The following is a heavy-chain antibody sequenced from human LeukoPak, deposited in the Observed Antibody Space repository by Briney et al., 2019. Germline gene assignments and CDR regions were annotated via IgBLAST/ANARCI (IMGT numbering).Heavy chain of an antibody. V-gene: IGHV3-43*02. CDR3: ARAVAGYFDY. J-gene: IGHJ4*02. CDR2: ISGDGGST. Sequence: GGSLRLSCAASGFTFDDYAMHWVRQAPGKGLEWVSLISGDGGSTYYADSVKGRFTISRDNSKNSLYLQMNSLRAEDMALYYCARAVAGYFDYWGQGTLVTVSS. CDR1: GFTFDDYA. D-gene: IGHD6-19*01.